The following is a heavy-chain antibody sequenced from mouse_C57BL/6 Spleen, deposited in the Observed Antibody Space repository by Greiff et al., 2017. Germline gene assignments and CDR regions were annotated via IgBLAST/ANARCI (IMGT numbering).Heavy chain of an antibody. J-gene: IGHJ4*01. CDR2: ISYDGSN. Sequence: EVQLQQSGPGLVKPSQSLSLTCSVTGYSITSGYYWNWIRQFPGNKLEWMGYISYDGSNNYNPSLKNRISITRDTSKNQFFLKLNSVTTEDTATYYCARARYYAMDYWVKEPQSPSPQ. CDR3: ARARYYAMDY. V-gene: IGHV3-6*01. CDR1: GYSITSGYY.